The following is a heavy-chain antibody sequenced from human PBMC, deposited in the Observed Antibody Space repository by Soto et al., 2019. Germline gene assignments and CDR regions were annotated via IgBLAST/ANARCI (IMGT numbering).Heavy chain of an antibody. J-gene: IGHJ4*02. V-gene: IGHV1-69*02. D-gene: IGHD6-6*01. Sequence: SVKVSCKASGGTFSSYTISWVRQAPGQGLEWMGRIIPILGIANYAQKFQGRVTITADKFTSTAYMELSSLRSEDTAVYYCARDLVSGPWASIWGQGTLVTVSS. CDR1: GGTFSSYT. CDR3: ARDLVSGPWASI. CDR2: IIPILGIA.